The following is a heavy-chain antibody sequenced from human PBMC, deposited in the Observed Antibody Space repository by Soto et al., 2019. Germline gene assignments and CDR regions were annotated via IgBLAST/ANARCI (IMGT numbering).Heavy chain of an antibody. CDR1: GYNFGSDW. CDR2: IQPGGSDL. CDR3: ARQINYNCES. D-gene: IGHD4-4*01. Sequence: GESLKISCKGSGYNFGSDWIGWVRQMPGKGLEWMGIIQPGGSDLRYSPSFQGQVTISADKFINTAYLQWSSLKASDTAMYYCARQINYNCESWGQGTQVTVS. V-gene: IGHV5-51*01. J-gene: IGHJ5*02.